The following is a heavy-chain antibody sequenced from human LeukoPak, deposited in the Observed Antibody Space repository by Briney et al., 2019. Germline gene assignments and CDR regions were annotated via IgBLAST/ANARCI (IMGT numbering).Heavy chain of an antibody. CDR1: GFTFSSYD. V-gene: IGHV3-13*01. D-gene: IGHD3-10*01. CDR2: IGTAGDT. CDR3: ARRLPGSGNYDY. J-gene: IGHJ4*02. Sequence: GGSLRLSCAASGFTFSSYDMHWVRQATGKGLEWVSAIGTAGDTYYPGSVKGRFTISRENAKNSLYLQMDSMRAGDTAVYYCARRLPGSGNYDYWGQGTLVIVSS.